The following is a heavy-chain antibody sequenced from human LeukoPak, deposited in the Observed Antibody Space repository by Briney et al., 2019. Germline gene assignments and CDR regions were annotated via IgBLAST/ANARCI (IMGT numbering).Heavy chain of an antibody. J-gene: IGHJ4*02. CDR1: GYTFTGYY. V-gene: IGHV1-2*02. CDR2: INPNSGGT. Sequence: GASVKVSCKASGYTFTGYYMHWVRQAPGQGLEWMGWINPNSGGTNYAQKFQGRVTMTRDTSISTAYMELSRLRSDDTAVYYCARAPGWFGEFPFDYWGQGTLVTVSS. D-gene: IGHD3-10*01. CDR3: ARAPGWFGEFPFDY.